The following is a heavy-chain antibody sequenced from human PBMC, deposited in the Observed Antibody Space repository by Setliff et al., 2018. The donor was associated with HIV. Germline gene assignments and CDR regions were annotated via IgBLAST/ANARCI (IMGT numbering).Heavy chain of an antibody. Sequence: RLSCATSGFTFSSYSMNWVRQAPGKGLEWVSSISSSSSYIYYADSVKGRFTISRDNSKDTMFLQMNSVRAEDTAVYYCAKDGEYYDSSGFSYWGQGTLVTVSS. CDR2: ISSSSSYI. CDR3: AKDGEYYDSSGFSY. V-gene: IGHV3-21*04. J-gene: IGHJ4*02. D-gene: IGHD3-22*01. CDR1: GFTFSSYS.